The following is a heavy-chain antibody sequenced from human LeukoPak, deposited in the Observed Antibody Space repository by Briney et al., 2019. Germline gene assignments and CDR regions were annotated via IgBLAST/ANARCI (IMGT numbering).Heavy chain of an antibody. CDR2: MNPNSGGT. V-gene: IGHV1-8*01. Sequence: ASVKVSCKASGYTFTIYDIHWVRQAPGQGLEWVGWMNPNSGGTVYAQKFQGRVSMTRDTSIGTLYMELNSLRSEDTAVYYCARGAIFGVTPRGYGMDVWGQGTTVTVSS. D-gene: IGHD3-3*01. CDR3: ARGAIFGVTPRGYGMDV. CDR1: GYTFTIYD. J-gene: IGHJ6*02.